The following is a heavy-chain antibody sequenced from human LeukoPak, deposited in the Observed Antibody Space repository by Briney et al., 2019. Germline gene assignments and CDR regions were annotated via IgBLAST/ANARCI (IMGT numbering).Heavy chain of an antibody. J-gene: IGHJ4*02. CDR1: GGSISSSSYY. V-gene: IGHV4-39*07. Sequence: SETLSLTCTVSGGSISSSSYYWGWIRQPPGKWLEWIGSIYYSGSTYYNPSLKSRVTISVDTSKNQFSLKLSSVTAADTAVYYCARLGQLADDYWGQGTLVTVSS. CDR2: IYYSGST. D-gene: IGHD6-6*01. CDR3: ARLGQLADDY.